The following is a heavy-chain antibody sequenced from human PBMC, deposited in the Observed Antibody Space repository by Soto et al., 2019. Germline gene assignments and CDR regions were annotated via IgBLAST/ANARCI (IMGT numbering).Heavy chain of an antibody. V-gene: IGHV3-23*01. CDR3: AKSLRGVIIDFDY. Sequence: PGGSLRLSCAASGFDSSDYSMTWIRQAPGKGLEWVSYISQSGGSTYYADSVKGRFTISRDNSKNTLYLQMNSLRAEDTAVYYCAKSLRGVIIDFDYWGQGTLVTVSS. J-gene: IGHJ4*02. CDR2: ISQSGGST. CDR1: GFDSSDYS. D-gene: IGHD3-10*01.